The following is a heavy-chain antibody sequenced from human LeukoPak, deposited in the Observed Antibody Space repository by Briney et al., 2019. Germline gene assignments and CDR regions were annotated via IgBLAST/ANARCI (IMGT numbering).Heavy chain of an antibody. CDR2: IDGDGSST. CDR3: ARGYSGYFYY. D-gene: IGHD5-12*01. J-gene: IGHJ4*02. CDR1: GFTFSSYS. Sequence: GGSLRLSCAASGFTFSSYSMNWVRQAPGEGLVWVSRIDGDGSSTNYADSVKGRFTISRDNAKNTLYLQMNSLRAEDTAVYYCARGYSGYFYYWGQGTLVTVSS. V-gene: IGHV3-74*01.